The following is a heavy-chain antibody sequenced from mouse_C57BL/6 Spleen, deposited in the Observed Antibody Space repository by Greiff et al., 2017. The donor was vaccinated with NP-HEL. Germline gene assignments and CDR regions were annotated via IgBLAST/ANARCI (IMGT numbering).Heavy chain of an antibody. D-gene: IGHD2-5*01. Sequence: EVKLQESGPGLVKPSQSLSLTCSVTGYSITSGYYWNWIRQFPGNKLEWMGYISYDGSNNYNPSLKNRISITRDTSKNQFFLKLNSVTTEDTATYYCANSNWYFDVWGTGTTVTVSS. J-gene: IGHJ1*03. CDR1: GYSITSGYY. CDR3: ANSNWYFDV. CDR2: ISYDGSN. V-gene: IGHV3-6*01.